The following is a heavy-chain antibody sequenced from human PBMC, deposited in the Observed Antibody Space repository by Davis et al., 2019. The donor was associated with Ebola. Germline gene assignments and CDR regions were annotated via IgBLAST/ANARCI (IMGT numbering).Heavy chain of an antibody. D-gene: IGHD3-16*01. Sequence: SVKGRFTISRDNSKNTLYLQMNSLRAEDTAVYYCARHTSLGYWGQGTLVTVSS. J-gene: IGHJ4*02. V-gene: IGHV3-30*01. CDR3: ARHTSLGY.